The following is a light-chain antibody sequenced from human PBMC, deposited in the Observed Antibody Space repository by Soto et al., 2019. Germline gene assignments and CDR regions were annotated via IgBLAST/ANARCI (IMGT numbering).Light chain of an antibody. J-gene: IGKJ4*01. V-gene: IGKV1-33*01. CDR1: QDISNY. CDR3: QQYGSSPGT. CDR2: DAS. Sequence: DIQMTQSPSSLSASVGDRVTITCQASQDISNYLNWYQQKPGKAPKLLIYDASNLETGVPSRFSGSGSGTDFTFTISSLQPEDIATYYCQQYGSSPGTFGGGTKVDIK.